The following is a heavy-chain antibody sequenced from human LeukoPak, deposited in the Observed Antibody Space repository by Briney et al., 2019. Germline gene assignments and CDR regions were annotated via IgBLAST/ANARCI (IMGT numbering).Heavy chain of an antibody. Sequence: SVKVSCKASGGTFSSYAISWVRQAPGQGLEWMGGIIPIFGTANYAQKFQGRVTITADKSTSTAYMELSSLRSEDTAVYYCARGYYYYYGSGSYYTSYYYYYYMDVWGKGTTVTISS. CDR2: IIPIFGTA. CDR3: ARGYYYYYGSGSYYTSYYYYYYMDV. V-gene: IGHV1-69*06. CDR1: GGTFSSYA. D-gene: IGHD3-10*01. J-gene: IGHJ6*03.